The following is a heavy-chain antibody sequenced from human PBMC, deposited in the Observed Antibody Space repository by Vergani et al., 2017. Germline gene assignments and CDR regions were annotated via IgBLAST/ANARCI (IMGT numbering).Heavy chain of an antibody. Sequence: EVQLVESGGGLVQPGRSLRLSCVASGFTFDDYAMSWVRQAPGKGLEWVSSFSGRSSSTYYADSVKGRFTISRDNSKSTLYLHMNSLRADDTAVYYCAKDRDSSGWYWFDPWGQGTLVTVSS. CDR3: AKDRDSSGWYWFDP. CDR1: GFTFDDYA. D-gene: IGHD6-19*01. CDR2: FSGRSSST. J-gene: IGHJ5*02. V-gene: IGHV3-23*04.